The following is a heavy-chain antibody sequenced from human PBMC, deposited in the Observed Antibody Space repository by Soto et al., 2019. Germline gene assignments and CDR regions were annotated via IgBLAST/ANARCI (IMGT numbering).Heavy chain of an antibody. Sequence: SETLSLTCTVSGGSISSGGYYWSWIRQHPGKGLEWIGYIYYSGRTYYNPSLKSRVTISVDTSKNQFSLKLSSVTAADTAVYYCARDRKGDYYDSSGYESLNWFDPWGQGTLVTVSS. CDR1: GGSISSGGYY. D-gene: IGHD3-22*01. CDR2: IYYSGRT. CDR3: ARDRKGDYYDSSGYESLNWFDP. J-gene: IGHJ5*02. V-gene: IGHV4-31*03.